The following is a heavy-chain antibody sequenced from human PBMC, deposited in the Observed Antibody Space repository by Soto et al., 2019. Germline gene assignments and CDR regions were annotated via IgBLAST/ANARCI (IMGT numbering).Heavy chain of an antibody. CDR1: GGTFSSYA. Sequence: SVKVSCKASGGTFSSYAISWVRQAPGQGLEWMGGIIPIFGTANYAQKFQGRVTITADESTSTAYMELSSLRSEDTAVYYLATGGYIASQNHRNCRGRLTLGIVS. D-gene: IGHD1-20*01. V-gene: IGHV1-69*13. J-gene: IGHJ4*02. CDR3: ATGGYIASQNHRNC. CDR2: IIPIFGTA.